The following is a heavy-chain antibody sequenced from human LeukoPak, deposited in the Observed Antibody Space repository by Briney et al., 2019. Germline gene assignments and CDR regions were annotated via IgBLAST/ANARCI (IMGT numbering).Heavy chain of an antibody. CDR3: ARAYSSSWYWNWFDP. CDR1: GDSLNSGNFY. V-gene: IGHV4-61*02. J-gene: IGHJ5*02. CDR2: VFTNGDT. Sequence: SQTLSLTCRVSGDSLNSGNFYWTWIRQPAGKGLEWIGRVFTNGDTSYNPSLKSRVTIFLDSSQNHFSLRLSSVAATDTAVYYCARAYSSSWYWNWFDPWGQGTLVTVSS. D-gene: IGHD6-13*01.